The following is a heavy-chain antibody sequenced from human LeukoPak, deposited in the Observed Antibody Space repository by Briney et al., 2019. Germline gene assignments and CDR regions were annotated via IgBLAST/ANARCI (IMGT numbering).Heavy chain of an antibody. V-gene: IGHV3-66*01. J-gene: IGHJ6*02. D-gene: IGHD1-20*01. Sequence: PGGSLRLSCAASGFTVSSNYMSWVRQAPGKGLEWVSVIYSGGSTYCADSVKGRFTISRDNSKNTLYLQMNSLRAEDTAVYYCARDRYSWNYYYGMDVWGQGTTVTVSS. CDR3: ARDRYSWNYYYGMDV. CDR1: GFTVSSNY. CDR2: IYSGGST.